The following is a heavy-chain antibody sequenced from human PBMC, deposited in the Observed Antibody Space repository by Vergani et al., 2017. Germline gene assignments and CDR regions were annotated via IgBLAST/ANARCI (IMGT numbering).Heavy chain of an antibody. D-gene: IGHD3-3*01. CDR1: GGSISSGGYY. V-gene: IGHV4-31*03. CDR2: IYYSGST. Sequence: QVQLQESGPGLVKPSQTLSLTCTVSGGSISSGGYYWSWIRQHPGKGLEWIGYIYYSGSTYYNPSLKSRFTISVDTSKNQFSLKLTSVTAADTAVYYCARANYDFWSGSDYGMDVWGQGTTVTVSS. J-gene: IGHJ6*02. CDR3: ARANYDFWSGSDYGMDV.